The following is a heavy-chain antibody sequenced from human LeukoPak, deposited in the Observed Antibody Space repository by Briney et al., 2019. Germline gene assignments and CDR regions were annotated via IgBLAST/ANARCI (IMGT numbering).Heavy chain of an antibody. V-gene: IGHV4-34*01. CDR2: INHSGST. Sequence: SETLSLTCTVSGGSISSYYWSWIRQPPGKGLEWIGEINHSGSTNYNPSLKSRVTISVDTSKNQFSLKLSSVTAADTAVYYCASKDCSGGSCYYYAYWGQGTLVTVSS. CDR3: ASKDCSGGSCYYYAY. J-gene: IGHJ4*02. D-gene: IGHD2-15*01. CDR1: GGSISSYY.